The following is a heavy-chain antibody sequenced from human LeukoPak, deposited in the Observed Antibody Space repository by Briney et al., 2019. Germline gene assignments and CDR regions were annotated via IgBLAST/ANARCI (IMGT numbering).Heavy chain of an antibody. V-gene: IGHV4-39*01. D-gene: IGHD3-10*01. J-gene: IGHJ4*02. Sequence: SETLSLTCTVSGGSISSYYWGWIRQPPGKGLEWIGSIYFTGSTYYTPSLKSRVTISVDTSKNQFSLKVSSVTAADTAVYYCARHSSYYGNFDYWGQGTLVTVSS. CDR2: IYFTGST. CDR1: GGSISSYY. CDR3: ARHSSYYGNFDY.